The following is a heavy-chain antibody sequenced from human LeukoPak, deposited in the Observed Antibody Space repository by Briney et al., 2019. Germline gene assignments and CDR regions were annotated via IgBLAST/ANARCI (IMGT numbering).Heavy chain of an antibody. CDR1: GFTVSSSY. V-gene: IGHV3-23*01. J-gene: IGHJ3*02. Sequence: GGSLRLSCAGSGFTVSSSYMSWVRQPPGKGLEWVSAIRDNGGSTYYADSVKGRFTISRDNSKNTLDLQMNSLRAEDTAVYYCAKEGSGWSFDIWGQGTMVTVSS. CDR3: AKEGSGWSFDI. D-gene: IGHD6-19*01. CDR2: IRDNGGST.